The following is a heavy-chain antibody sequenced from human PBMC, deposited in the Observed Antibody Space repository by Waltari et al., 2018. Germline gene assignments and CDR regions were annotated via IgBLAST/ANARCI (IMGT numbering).Heavy chain of an antibody. D-gene: IGHD3-10*01. J-gene: IGHJ5*01. CDR2: IHAGGGT. V-gene: IGHV4-39*02. CDR1: GGSISSGNYY. Sequence: QLQLQESGPGLVKPSETLALTCSVSGGSISSGNYYWGWIRQPPGRGLEWIGSIHAGGGTYYSPSLKSRVTIFVDTSKNQFFLRLDSVTAADTAVYYCARAGYFYGTGSYSWFEPWGQGTLVTVSS. CDR3: ARAGYFYGTGSYSWFEP.